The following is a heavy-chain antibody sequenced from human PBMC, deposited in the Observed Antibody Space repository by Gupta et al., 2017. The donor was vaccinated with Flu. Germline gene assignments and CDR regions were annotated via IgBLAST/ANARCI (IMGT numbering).Heavy chain of an antibody. D-gene: IGHD2-2*01. J-gene: IGHJ4*02. CDR2: ISGSGGST. Sequence: EVQLLESGGGLVQPGGSLRLSCAASGFTFSSYAMSWVRQAPGKGLEWVSAISGSGGSTYYADSVKGRFTISRDNSKNTLYLQMNSLRAEDTAVYYCAKGPWSSTSCYPYYFDYWGQGTLVTVSS. CDR3: AKGPWSSTSCYPYYFDY. CDR1: GFTFSSYA. V-gene: IGHV3-23*01.